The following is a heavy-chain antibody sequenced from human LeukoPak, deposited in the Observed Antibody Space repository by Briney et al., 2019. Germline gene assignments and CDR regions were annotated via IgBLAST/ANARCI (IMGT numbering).Heavy chain of an antibody. V-gene: IGHV3-21*01. CDR2: ISSGSSYI. J-gene: IGHJ4*02. CDR3: VGEKGADY. Sequence: PGGSLRLSCAASGFTFTSYSMNWVRQAPGKGLEWVSSISSGSSYIYYADSVKGRFTISRDNAKNSLYLQMNSLRAEDTAVYYCVGEKGADYWGQGTLVTVSS. CDR1: GFTFTSYS. D-gene: IGHD2-21*01.